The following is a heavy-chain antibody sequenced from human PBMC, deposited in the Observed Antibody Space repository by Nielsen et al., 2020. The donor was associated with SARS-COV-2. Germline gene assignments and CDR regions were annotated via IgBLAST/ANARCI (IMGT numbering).Heavy chain of an antibody. J-gene: IGHJ4*02. CDR2: ISYDGSNK. V-gene: IGHV3-30-3*01. Sequence: GESLKISCAASGFTFSSYAMHWVRQAPGKGLEWVAVISYDGSNKYYADSVKGRFTISRDNAKNSLYLQMNSLRAEDTAVYYCASCRASDSYASGNYYNPFDYWGQGTLVTVSS. CDR1: GFTFSSYA. CDR3: ASCRASDSYASGNYYNPFDY. D-gene: IGHD3-10*01.